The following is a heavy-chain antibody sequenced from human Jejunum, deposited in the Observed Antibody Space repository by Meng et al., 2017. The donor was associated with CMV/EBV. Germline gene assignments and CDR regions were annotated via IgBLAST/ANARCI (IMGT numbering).Heavy chain of an antibody. J-gene: IGHJ5*02. CDR2: IYWDDDK. V-gene: IGHV2-5*02. Sequence: ITLKESGPTLVKPTHTLTLTCTFSGFSLSTSEVGVGWIRQPPGKALEWLAVIYWDDDKRYSPSLKSRLTITKDTSKNQVVLTLTNMDPVDTATYYCALFTRSWFDPWGQGTLVTVSS. D-gene: IGHD2-2*01. CDR1: GFSLSTSEVG. CDR3: ALFTRSWFDP.